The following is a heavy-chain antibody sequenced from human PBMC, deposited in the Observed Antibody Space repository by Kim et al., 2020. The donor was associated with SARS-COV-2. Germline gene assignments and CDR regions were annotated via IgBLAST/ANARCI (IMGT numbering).Heavy chain of an antibody. CDR3: ARDGWDRYGDLDY. D-gene: IGHD5-18*01. Sequence: GGSRRLSCAASGFTFSSYIMNWVRQAPGKGLEWVSYINSVSSTIHYAGSVKGRFTISRDNSKNSLYLQMNSLRVEDTAVYYCARDGWDRYGDLDYWGQGTLVTVSS. CDR2: INSVSSTI. CDR1: GFTFSSYI. V-gene: IGHV3-48*01. J-gene: IGHJ4*02.